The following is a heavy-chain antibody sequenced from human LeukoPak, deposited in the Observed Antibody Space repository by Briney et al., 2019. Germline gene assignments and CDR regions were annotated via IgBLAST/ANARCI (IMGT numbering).Heavy chain of an antibody. CDR2: ISAYNGNT. CDR3: AVEGYCSSTSCNSDY. J-gene: IGHJ4*02. V-gene: IGHV1-18*01. D-gene: IGHD2-2*01. CDR1: GYTFTSYG. Sequence: ASVKVSCKASGYTFTSYGISWVRQAPGQGLEWMGWISAYNGNTNYAQKLQGRVTMTTDTSTSTAYMELRSLRSGDTAVYYCAVEGYCSSTSCNSDYWGQGTLVTVSS.